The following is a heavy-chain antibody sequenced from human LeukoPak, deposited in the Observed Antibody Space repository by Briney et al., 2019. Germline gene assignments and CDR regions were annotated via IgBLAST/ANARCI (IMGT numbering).Heavy chain of an antibody. J-gene: IGHJ4*02. CDR2: IYPGDSDT. Sequence: GESLEISCQGSGYRFTSYWIGWVRQMPGKGLEWMGIIYPGDSDTRYSPSFQGQVTISADKSISTAYLQWSSLKASDTAMYYCARRLYGSGSYYDYWGQGTLVTVSS. CDR3: ARRLYGSGSYYDY. CDR1: GYRFTSYW. V-gene: IGHV5-51*01. D-gene: IGHD3-10*01.